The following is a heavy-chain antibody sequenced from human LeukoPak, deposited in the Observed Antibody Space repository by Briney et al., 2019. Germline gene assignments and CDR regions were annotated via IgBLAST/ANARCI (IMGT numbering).Heavy chain of an antibody. J-gene: IGHJ6*03. CDR3: ARAMAAGPNYYYYYMDV. V-gene: IGHV1-46*01. Sequence: GASVKVSRKASGYTFTSYYMHWVRQAPGQGLEWMGIINPSGGSTSYAQKFQGRVTMTRDMSTSTVYMELSSLRSEDTAVYYCARAMAAGPNYYYYYMDVWGKGTTVTISS. CDR1: GYTFTSYY. D-gene: IGHD5-24*01. CDR2: INPSGGST.